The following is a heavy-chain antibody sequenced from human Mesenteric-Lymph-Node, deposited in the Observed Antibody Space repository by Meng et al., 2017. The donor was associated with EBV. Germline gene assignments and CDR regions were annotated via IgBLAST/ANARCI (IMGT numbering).Heavy chain of an antibody. D-gene: IGHD2-2*01. CDR2: INYRGST. J-gene: IGHJ4*02. Sequence: QLQPVAQGLLQPPEPLSRPCAVDGGSFSGYYWTWSRQPPGKGLEWVGEINYRGSTNYNPSLKSRVTISVDTSKSQLYLKLSSVTAADTAVYYCARGVNPAYWGQGTLVTVSS. CDR1: GGSFSGYY. V-gene: IGHV4-34*01. CDR3: ARGVNPAY.